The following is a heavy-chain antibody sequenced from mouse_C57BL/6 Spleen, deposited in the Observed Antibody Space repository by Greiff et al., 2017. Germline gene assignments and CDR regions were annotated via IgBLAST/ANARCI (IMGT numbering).Heavy chain of an antibody. CDR2: ISDGGSST. V-gene: IGHV5-4*01. CDR3: ARDSRSGYYALDY. CDR1: GFTFSSYA. J-gene: IGHJ4*01. Sequence: DVKLVESGGGLVKPGGSLKLSCAASGFTFSSYAMYWVRQTPEKRLEWVATISDGGSSTNYTDNVKGRSTIPMDNAKNNLYLQMSHLKSKDTAMYYCARDSRSGYYALDYWGQGTSVTVSS.